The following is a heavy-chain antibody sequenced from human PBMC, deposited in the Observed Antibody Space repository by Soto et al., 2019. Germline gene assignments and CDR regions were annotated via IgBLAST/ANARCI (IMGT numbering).Heavy chain of an antibody. Sequence: ASEKVSCKASGYTFTSYGISWVRQAPGQGLEWMGWISAYNGNTNYAQKLQGRVTMTTDTSTSTAYMELRSLRSDDTAVYYCARDRGSSWYKEYNWFDPWGQGTPVTVSS. CDR1: GYTFTSYG. CDR2: ISAYNGNT. V-gene: IGHV1-18*01. J-gene: IGHJ5*02. CDR3: ARDRGSSWYKEYNWFDP. D-gene: IGHD6-13*01.